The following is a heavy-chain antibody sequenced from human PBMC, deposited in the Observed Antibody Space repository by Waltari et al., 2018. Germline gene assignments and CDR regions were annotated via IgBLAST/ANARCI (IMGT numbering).Heavy chain of an antibody. V-gene: IGHV4-59*11. CDR2: IYYSGST. Sequence: QVQLQESGPGLVKPSETLSLTCTVSGGSISSHYWSWIRQPPGKGLEWIGYIYYSGSTNYNPSLKSRVTISVDTSKNQFSLKLSSVTAADTAVYYCARAMVRGTSDYWGQGTLVTVSS. D-gene: IGHD3-10*01. J-gene: IGHJ4*02. CDR1: GGSISSHY. CDR3: ARAMVRGTSDY.